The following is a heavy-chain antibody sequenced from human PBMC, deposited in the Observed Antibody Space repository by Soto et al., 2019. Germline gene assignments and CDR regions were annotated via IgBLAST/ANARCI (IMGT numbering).Heavy chain of an antibody. V-gene: IGHV3-23*01. Sequence: GSLRLSCAASGFTFSSYAMSWVRQAPGKGLEWVSAISGSGGSTYYADSVKGRFTISRDNSKNTLYLQMNSLRAEDTAVYYCAKSPYYDRGFAPGGRGTLVTVSS. J-gene: IGHJ5*02. D-gene: IGHD3-9*01. CDR1: GFTFSSYA. CDR3: AKSPYYDRGFAP. CDR2: ISGSGGST.